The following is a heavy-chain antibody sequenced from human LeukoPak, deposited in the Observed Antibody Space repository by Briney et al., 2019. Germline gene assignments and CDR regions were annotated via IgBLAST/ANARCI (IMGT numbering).Heavy chain of an antibody. V-gene: IGHV4-59*01. J-gene: IGHJ5*02. D-gene: IGHD6-19*01. CDR1: GASIRSAY. Sequence: SETLSLTCTVSGASIRSAYWSWIRRPPGKGLEWIGYIDYSGSTNYNPSLQSRATISFDTYKNQFSLNLNSVIAADTAVYYCSMSSGHMGNWFDPWGPGSLVTVSS. CDR3: SMSSGHMGNWFDP. CDR2: IDYSGST.